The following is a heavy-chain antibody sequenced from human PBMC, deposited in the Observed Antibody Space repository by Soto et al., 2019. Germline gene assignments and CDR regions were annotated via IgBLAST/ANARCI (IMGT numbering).Heavy chain of an antibody. J-gene: IGHJ4*02. V-gene: IGHV4-34*01. CDR2: INHSGST. Sequence: SETLSLTCAVYGGSFNGYYWSWIRQPPGKGLEWIGEINHSGSTNYNPSLKSRVTISVDTSKNQFSLKLSSVTAADTAVYYCASLVPYSSSPYYFDYWGQGTLVTVSS. CDR1: GGSFNGYY. D-gene: IGHD6-6*01. CDR3: ASLVPYSSSPYYFDY.